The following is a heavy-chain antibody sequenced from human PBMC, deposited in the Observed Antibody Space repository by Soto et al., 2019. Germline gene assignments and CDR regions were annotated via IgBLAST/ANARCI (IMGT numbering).Heavy chain of an antibody. CDR2: DGGSGESS. V-gene: IGHV3-11*01. J-gene: IGHJ4*02. CDR3: PKAPYDFWNGYYHFDY. D-gene: IGHD3-3*01. Sequence: GGSLRLSCTASGFTFRDCDVGWCRAARGEGLEGFADDGGSGESSYDAGSVQGRFTISRDTAKNSLYLHMNSLRAEDTAVYYCPKAPYDFWNGYYHFDYWGQGTLVTVSS. CDR1: GFTFRDCD.